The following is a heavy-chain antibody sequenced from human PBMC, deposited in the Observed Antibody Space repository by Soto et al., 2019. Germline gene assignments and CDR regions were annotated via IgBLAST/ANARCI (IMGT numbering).Heavy chain of an antibody. Sequence: QVQLVQSWAEVKNPGSSVKVSCKASGGTFSSYGISWVRQAPGQGLEWMGGIIPFFGTVDYAQRCQGRVSITADKSTSTAYMELSGLTSQDTAVYYCAREYTRKYDYWGQGTLVTVS. CDR2: IIPFFGTV. CDR3: AREYTRKYDY. J-gene: IGHJ4*02. D-gene: IGHD1-1*01. V-gene: IGHV1-69*06. CDR1: GGTFSSYG.